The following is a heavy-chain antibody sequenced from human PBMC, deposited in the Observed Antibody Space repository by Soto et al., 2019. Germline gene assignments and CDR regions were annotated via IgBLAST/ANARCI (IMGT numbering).Heavy chain of an antibody. CDR3: ARGEQYSGRIFDY. CDR2: TYYRSKWYY. D-gene: IGHD1-26*01. V-gene: IGHV6-1*01. CDR1: GDSVSSNSSG. J-gene: IGHJ4*01. Sequence: PSQTLSLTCAITGDSVSSNSSGWSWVRQSPSRGLEWLGKTYYRSKWYYEYAVSVRGRITINPDTSKNQYSLQLNSVTPEDTAVYFCARGEQYSGRIFDYWGQGTLVTVSS.